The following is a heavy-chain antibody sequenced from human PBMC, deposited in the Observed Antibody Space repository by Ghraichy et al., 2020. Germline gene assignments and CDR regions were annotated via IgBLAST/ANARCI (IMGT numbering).Heavy chain of an antibody. Sequence: LSLTCAASGFTFSNAWMSWVRQTPGKGLEWVGRIKSKTDGGTTDYAAPVKGRFTISRDDSKNTLYLQMNSLKTEDTAVYYCTTDLILRYFNAFDFWGQGTMVTVSS. CDR1: GFTFSNAW. CDR2: IKSKTDGGTT. V-gene: IGHV3-15*01. D-gene: IGHD3-9*01. J-gene: IGHJ3*01. CDR3: TTDLILRYFNAFDF.